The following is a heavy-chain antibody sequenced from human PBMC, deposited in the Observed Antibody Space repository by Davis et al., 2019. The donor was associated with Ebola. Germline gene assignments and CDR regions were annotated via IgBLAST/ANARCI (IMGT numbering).Heavy chain of an antibody. CDR1: GGSVKSYY. CDR3: ARDLSGSLLDY. J-gene: IGHJ4*02. CDR2: IYYSGTK. D-gene: IGHD1-26*01. V-gene: IGHV4-59*02. Sequence: PSETLSLTCSVSGGSVKSYYWSWIRQTPGKGLEWIGFIYYSGTKQYNPSLKGRVTISVDMSKNQFSLKLSSVTAADTAVYYCARDLSGSLLDYWGQGTLVTVSS.